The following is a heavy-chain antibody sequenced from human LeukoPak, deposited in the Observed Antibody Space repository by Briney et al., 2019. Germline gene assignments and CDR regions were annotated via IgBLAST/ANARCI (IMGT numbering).Heavy chain of an antibody. D-gene: IGHD3-10*01. CDR3: ARLIYYGSPYYFDY. CDR1: GFTFSSYW. V-gene: IGHV3-7*01. Sequence: PGGSLRLSCAASGFTFSSYWMSWFRQAPGKGLEWVANIKQDGSEKYYVDSVKGRFTIPRDNAKNSLYLQMNSLRAEDTAVYYCARLIYYGSPYYFDYWGQGTLVTVSS. CDR2: IKQDGSEK. J-gene: IGHJ4*02.